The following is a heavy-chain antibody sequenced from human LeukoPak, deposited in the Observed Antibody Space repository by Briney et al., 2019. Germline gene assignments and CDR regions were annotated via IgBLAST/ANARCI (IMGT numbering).Heavy chain of an antibody. Sequence: PGGSLRLSCVASGFTISNHWMNWLRLAPGKGLEWVANIKPDGSEKYYVDSVKGRFTISRGNAKNSLYLQMNSLRVEDGAVYYCASRKSPAPDDGIYWGQGALVTVSS. V-gene: IGHV3-7*01. CDR1: GFTISNHW. CDR3: ASRKSPAPDDGIY. D-gene: IGHD4-17*01. CDR2: IKPDGSEK. J-gene: IGHJ4*02.